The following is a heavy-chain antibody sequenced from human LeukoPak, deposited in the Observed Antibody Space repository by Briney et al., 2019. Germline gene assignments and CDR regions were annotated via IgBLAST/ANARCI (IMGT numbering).Heavy chain of an antibody. CDR3: ARKGSGGWDDY. V-gene: IGHV3-64*02. Sequence: GGSLRLSCAASGFTFSSYSMHWVRLAPGRGPEYVAAISSRGTTTHYGDSVQGRFIVSRDNSNYTLYLQMAGLRPDDSGMYFCARKGSGGWDDYWGRGTLVAVSS. CDR2: ISSRGTTT. CDR1: GFTFSSYS. D-gene: IGHD1-26*01. J-gene: IGHJ4*02.